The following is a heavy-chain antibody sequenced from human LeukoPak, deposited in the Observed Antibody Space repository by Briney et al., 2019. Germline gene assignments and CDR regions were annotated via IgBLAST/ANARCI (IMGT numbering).Heavy chain of an antibody. J-gene: IGHJ4*02. CDR3: AKDSRFLEWLLSY. CDR2: ISGSGGST. D-gene: IGHD3-3*01. V-gene: IGHV3-23*01. CDR1: GFTFSSYW. Sequence: GGSLRLSCAASGFTFSSYWMSWVRPAPGKGLEWVSAISGSGGSTYYADSVKGRFTISRDNSKNTLYLQMNSLRAEDTAVYYCAKDSRFLEWLLSYWGQGTLVTVSS.